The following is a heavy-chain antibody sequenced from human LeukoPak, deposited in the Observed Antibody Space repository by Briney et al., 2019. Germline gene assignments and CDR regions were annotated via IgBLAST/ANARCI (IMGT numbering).Heavy chain of an antibody. V-gene: IGHV4-39*01. D-gene: IGHD1-26*01. J-gene: IGHJ4*02. Sequence: SETLSLTCTVSGGSISSSSYYWGWIRQPPGKGLEWIGSIYYSGSTHYNPSLKSRVTISVDTSKNQFSLKLSSVTAADTAVYYCASLPRGGSYLGGFDYWGQGTLVTVSS. CDR1: GGSISSSSYY. CDR2: IYYSGST. CDR3: ASLPRGGSYLGGFDY.